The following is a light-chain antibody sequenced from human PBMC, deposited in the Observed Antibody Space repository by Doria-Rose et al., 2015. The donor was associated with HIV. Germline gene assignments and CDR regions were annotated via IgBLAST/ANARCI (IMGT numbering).Light chain of an antibody. CDR2: DGS. J-gene: IGKJ1*01. Sequence: TQSPGTLSLSPGERATLSCRASQSFSSTYLAWYQQKPGQAPSLLIYDGSTRATGIPDRFSASGSGTGSTLTINRLEPEDFALYYCHQYGTSWTFGQGTKVEI. V-gene: IGKV3-20*01. CDR3: HQYGTSWT. CDR1: QSFSSTY.